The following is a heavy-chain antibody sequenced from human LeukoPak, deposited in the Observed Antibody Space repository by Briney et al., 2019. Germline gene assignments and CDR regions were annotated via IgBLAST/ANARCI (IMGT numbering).Heavy chain of an antibody. CDR1: GFSFTSYA. D-gene: IGHD3-16*01. CDR3: VRAPEHPAWGGNYFDY. Sequence: QTGGSLRLSCAASGFSFTSYAMHWVRQAPGKGLEWVAVIWYDGSNKYYADSVKGRFTISRDNSKNTLNLQMKSLRVEDTAVYYCVRAPEHPAWGGNYFDYWGQGTLVTVSS. V-gene: IGHV3-33*08. CDR2: IWYDGSNK. J-gene: IGHJ4*02.